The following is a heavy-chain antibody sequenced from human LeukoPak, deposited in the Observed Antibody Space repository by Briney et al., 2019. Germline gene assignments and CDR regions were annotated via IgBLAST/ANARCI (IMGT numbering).Heavy chain of an antibody. Sequence: GGSQRLSRGASGFTSGLTFGNYAMSWVRQAPGKGLEWVATIGGVGGDTYYADSVNGRFTISRDNSKNTLNLQMNSLRAEDTAVYFCAKDDIPTNGLYDAFDVWGQGTKVTVSA. CDR3: AKDDIPTNGLYDAFDV. CDR1: GFTSGLTFGNYA. J-gene: IGHJ3*01. CDR2: IGGVGGDT. V-gene: IGHV3-23*01. D-gene: IGHD5-24*01.